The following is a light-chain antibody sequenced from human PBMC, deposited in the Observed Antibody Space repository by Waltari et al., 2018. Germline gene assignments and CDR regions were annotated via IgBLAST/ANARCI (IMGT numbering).Light chain of an antibody. CDR1: SGSVSTSYY. CDR2: NTD. Sequence: QTVVTQEPSFSVSPGGTVTLTCGLSSGSVSTSYYPSWYQHTPGPAPRTLIYNTDTRSSGVPDRFSGSILGNKAALTITGAQADDESNYYCVLYMTSGISVFGGGTKLTVL. V-gene: IGLV8-61*01. J-gene: IGLJ3*02. CDR3: VLYMTSGISV.